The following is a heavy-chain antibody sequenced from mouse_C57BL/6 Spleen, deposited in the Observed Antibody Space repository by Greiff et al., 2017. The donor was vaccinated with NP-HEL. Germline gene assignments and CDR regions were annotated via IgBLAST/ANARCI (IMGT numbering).Heavy chain of an antibody. J-gene: IGHJ2*01. CDR3: ARNPLITTVVALDY. V-gene: IGHV2-2*01. Sequence: VKLMESGPGLVQPSQSLSITCTVSGFSLTSYGVHWVRQSPGKGLEWLGVIWSGGSTDYNAAFISRLSISKDNSKSQVFFKMNSLQADDTAIYYCARNPLITTVVALDYWGQGTTLTVSS. CDR2: IWSGGST. D-gene: IGHD1-1*01. CDR1: GFSLTSYG.